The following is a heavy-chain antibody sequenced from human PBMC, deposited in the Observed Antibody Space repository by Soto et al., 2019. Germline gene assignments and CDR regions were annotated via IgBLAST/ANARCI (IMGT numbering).Heavy chain of an antibody. D-gene: IGHD1-1*01. V-gene: IGHV1-46*01. J-gene: IGHJ3*02. CDR3: SRGRTSHAFNI. CDR2: INPSGGST. CDR1: GYTFTSYD. Sequence: QVQLVQSGAEVKKPGASVKVSCKASGYTFTSYDMHWVRQAPGQGLGWMGTINPSGGSTSYAQKCQGRVTITRYTSTSNVYLEKNRLGSEDKAVYFCSRGRTSHAFNIWGQGTMVTVSS.